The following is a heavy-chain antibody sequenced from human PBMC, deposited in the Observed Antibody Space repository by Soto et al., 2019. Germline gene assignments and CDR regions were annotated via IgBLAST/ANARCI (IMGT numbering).Heavy chain of an antibody. CDR3: AREVVWLVGYYYYGMDV. CDR1: GFTFSSYA. Sequence: QVQLVESGGGVVQPGRSLRLSCAASGFTFSSYAMHWVRQAPGKGLEWVAVISYDGSNKYYADSVKGRFTISRDNSKNTLYLQMNSLRAEDTAVYYCAREVVWLVGYYYYGMDVWGQGTTVTVSS. J-gene: IGHJ6*02. V-gene: IGHV3-30-3*01. CDR2: ISYDGSNK. D-gene: IGHD5-18*01.